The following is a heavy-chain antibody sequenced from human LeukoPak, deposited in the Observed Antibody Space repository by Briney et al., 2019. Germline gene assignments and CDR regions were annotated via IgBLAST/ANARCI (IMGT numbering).Heavy chain of an antibody. V-gene: IGHV4-4*07. J-gene: IGHJ5*02. CDR3: ARGVSSSGWYNWFDP. Sequence: SXTLSLTCTVSSGSISSYYWSWIRQPAGKGLEWIGRIYTSGSTNYNPSLKRRVTISVDTSKNQFSLKLSSVTAADTAVYYCARGVSSSGWYNWFDPWGQGTLVTVSS. CDR2: IYTSGST. D-gene: IGHD6-19*01. CDR1: SGSISSYY.